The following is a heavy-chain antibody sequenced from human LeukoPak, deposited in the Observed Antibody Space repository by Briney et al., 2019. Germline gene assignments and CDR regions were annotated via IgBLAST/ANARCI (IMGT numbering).Heavy chain of an antibody. CDR3: ARDLKGAPGFDY. J-gene: IGHJ4*02. V-gene: IGHV1-69*05. Sequence: ASVKVSCKASGGTFSSYAISWVRQAPGQGLEWMGGIIPIFGTANYAQKFQGRVTITTDESTSTAYMELSSLRSDDTAVYYCARDLKGAPGFDYWGQGTLVTVSS. CDR2: IIPIFGTA. D-gene: IGHD3-10*01. CDR1: GGTFSSYA.